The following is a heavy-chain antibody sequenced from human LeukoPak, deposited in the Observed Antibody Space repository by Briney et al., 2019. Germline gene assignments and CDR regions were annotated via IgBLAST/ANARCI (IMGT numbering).Heavy chain of an antibody. D-gene: IGHD6-13*01. V-gene: IGHV3-48*02. CDR3: ATDPGSSWKADY. CDR1: GFTFSSYS. CDR2: ISSSTTI. Sequence: GVSLRLSCAASGFTFSSYSMNWVRQAPGKGLEWVSYISSSTTIYYADSVKGRFTISRDNAKNSLYLQMNSLRDEDTAVYYCATDPGSSWKADYWGQGTLVTVSS. J-gene: IGHJ4*02.